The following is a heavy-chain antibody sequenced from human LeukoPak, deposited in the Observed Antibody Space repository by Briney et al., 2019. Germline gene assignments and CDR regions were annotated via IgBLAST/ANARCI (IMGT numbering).Heavy chain of an antibody. D-gene: IGHD6-13*01. Sequence: ASVKVSCKASGYTFTSYDINWVRQATGQGLEWMGWMNPNSGNTGYAQKFQGRVTITRNTSISTAYMELSSLRSEDTAVYYCARAAGHSIAAALYYHTDVWGKGTTVTVS. CDR1: GYTFTSYD. CDR3: ARAAGHSIAAALYYHTDV. CDR2: MNPNSGNT. V-gene: IGHV1-8*03. J-gene: IGHJ6*03.